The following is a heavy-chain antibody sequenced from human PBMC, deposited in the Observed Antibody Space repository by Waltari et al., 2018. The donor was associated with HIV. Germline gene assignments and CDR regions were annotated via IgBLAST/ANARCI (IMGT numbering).Heavy chain of an antibody. CDR1: GYTFTDYY. CDR3: ARQMTFYDALDI. CDR2: IYPNSGDT. Sequence: QVHLVQSGAEVRKPGASVQASRKTSGYTFTDYYIHWVRQAPGQGPEWMGWIYPNSGDTHFAEKFQGRVTLTRDTSIRTAYVEVSNLRSDDTAVYYCARQMTFYDALDIWGQGTMVSVSS. V-gene: IGHV1-2*02. J-gene: IGHJ3*02.